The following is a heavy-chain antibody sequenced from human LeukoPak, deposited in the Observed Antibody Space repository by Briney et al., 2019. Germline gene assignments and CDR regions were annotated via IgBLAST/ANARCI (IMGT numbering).Heavy chain of an antibody. J-gene: IGHJ4*02. Sequence: PGGSLRLSCAASGFTVSTNCMTWVRQAPGKGLEWVTVIWYDGSQKYYVDSVKGRFTISRDNAKNTLYLEMNSLRVEDTAVYYCARSVRHLGIDYWGQGTLVTVSS. D-gene: IGHD3-3*01. V-gene: IGHV3-33*08. CDR1: GFTVSTNC. CDR2: IWYDGSQK. CDR3: ARSVRHLGIDY.